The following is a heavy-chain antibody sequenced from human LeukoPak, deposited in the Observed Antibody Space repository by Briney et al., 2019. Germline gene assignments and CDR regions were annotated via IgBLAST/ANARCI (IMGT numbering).Heavy chain of an antibody. CDR3: ARGGLRYFDWLLYPYDAFDI. CDR1: GGSISTYY. CDR2: INHSGST. Sequence: SETLSLTCTVSGGSISTYYWNWIRQPPGKGLEWIGEINHSGSTNYNPSLKSRVTISVDTSKNQFSLKLSSVTAADTAVYYCARGGLRYFDWLLYPYDAFDIWGQGTMVTVSS. D-gene: IGHD3-9*01. J-gene: IGHJ3*02. V-gene: IGHV4-34*01.